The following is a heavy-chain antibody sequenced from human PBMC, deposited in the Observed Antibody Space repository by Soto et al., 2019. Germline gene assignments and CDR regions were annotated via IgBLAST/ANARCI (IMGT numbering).Heavy chain of an antibody. CDR1: GYTFTSYA. V-gene: IGHV1-3*01. Sequence: ASVKVSCKASGYTFTSYAMHWVRQAPGQRLEWMGWINAGNGNTKYSQKFQGRVTITRDTSASTAYMELSSLRSEDTAVYYCARLSGRAVTTTFRWYYFDYWGQGTLVTVSS. J-gene: IGHJ4*02. D-gene: IGHD4-17*01. CDR2: INAGNGNT. CDR3: ARLSGRAVTTTFRWYYFDY.